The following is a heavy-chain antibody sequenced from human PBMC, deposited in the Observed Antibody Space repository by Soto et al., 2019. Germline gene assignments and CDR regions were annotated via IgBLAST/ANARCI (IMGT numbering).Heavy chain of an antibody. D-gene: IGHD1-26*01. J-gene: IGHJ4*02. Sequence: QITLKESGPTLVKPTQTLTLTYTFSGFSLTTDRVGVGWIRQPPGEALEWLAVIYWDDSKTYRPSLESRLTITKDNSKNQVALTMTNMDSLDTATYYCAHAYGGRSLYCGQGTLVTVSS. CDR1: GFSLTTDRVG. V-gene: IGHV2-5*02. CDR2: IYWDDSK. CDR3: AHAYGGRSLY.